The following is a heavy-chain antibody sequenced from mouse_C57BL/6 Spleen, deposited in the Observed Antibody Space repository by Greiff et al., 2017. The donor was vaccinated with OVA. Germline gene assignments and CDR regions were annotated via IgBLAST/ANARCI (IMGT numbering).Heavy chain of an antibody. Sequence: EVHLVESGEGLVKPGGSLKLSCAASGFPFSSYAMSWVRQTPEKRLEWVAYISSGGDYIYYADTVKGRFTISRDNARNTLYLQMSSLKSEDTAMYYCTREETGAYAMDYWGQGTSVTVSS. J-gene: IGHJ4*01. D-gene: IGHD4-1*01. CDR3: TREETGAYAMDY. V-gene: IGHV5-9-1*02. CDR1: GFPFSSYA. CDR2: ISSGGDYI.